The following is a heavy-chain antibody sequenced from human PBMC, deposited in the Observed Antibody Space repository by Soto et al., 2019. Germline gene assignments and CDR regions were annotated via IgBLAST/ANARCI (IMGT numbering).Heavy chain of an antibody. CDR2: ISASGGST. V-gene: IGHV3-23*01. J-gene: IGHJ5*02. CDR1: GFTFSSYA. D-gene: IGHD2-2*01. CDR3: AKNWVYCSSNSCWFDP. Sequence: PGGSRRRSCAASGFTFSSYAMNWFRQAPGKGLEWVSSISASGGSTYYAESVKGRFTISRDNSKNTLHLQMNSLRAEDTAVYYCAKNWVYCSSNSCWFDPWGQGSLVTVSS.